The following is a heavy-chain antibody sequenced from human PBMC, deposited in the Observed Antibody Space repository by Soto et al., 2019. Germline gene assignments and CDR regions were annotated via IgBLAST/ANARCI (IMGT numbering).Heavy chain of an antibody. CDR3: ARDASGPFDY. D-gene: IGHD6-19*01. Sequence: PWGSLLVSCSFAVFTVSGSMSWVRQAPGKVLECVSFIHSDGSTHYTDSVRGRFTISRDNSKNTLYLQMDRLRVDDTAVYFCARDASGPFDYWGKGTLVTVS. J-gene: IGHJ4*02. V-gene: IGHV3-53*01. CDR1: VFTVSGS. CDR2: IHSDGST.